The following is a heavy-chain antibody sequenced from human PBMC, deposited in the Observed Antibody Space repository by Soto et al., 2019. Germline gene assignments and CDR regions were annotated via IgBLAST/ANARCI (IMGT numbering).Heavy chain of an antibody. CDR2: IFHDGTA. CDR3: ARLVYDTRLNYMYYDF. CDR1: GVSMSSGNW. J-gene: IGHJ4*02. D-gene: IGHD3-10*01. Sequence: PSETLSLTCAVSGVSMSSGNWWTWLRQSPQRGLEYIGEIFHDGTANYYPSFERRVAISVDTSKNQFSLKLTSVTAADTAIYFCARLVYDTRLNYMYYDFWGQGTLVTVSS. V-gene: IGHV4-4*02.